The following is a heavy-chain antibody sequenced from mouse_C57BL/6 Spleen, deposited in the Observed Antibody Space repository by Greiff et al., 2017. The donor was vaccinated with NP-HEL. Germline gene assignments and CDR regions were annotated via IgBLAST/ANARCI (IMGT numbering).Heavy chain of an antibody. Sequence: VKLVESGPELVKPGASVKISCKASGYAFSSSWMNWVKQRPGKGLEWIGRIYPGDGDTNYNGKFKGKATLTADKSSSTAYMQLSSLTSEDSAVYFCARSGGNYGYAMDYWGQGTSVTVSS. CDR3: ARSGGNYGYAMDY. D-gene: IGHD2-1*01. CDR1: GYAFSSSW. CDR2: IYPGDGDT. V-gene: IGHV1-82*01. J-gene: IGHJ4*01.